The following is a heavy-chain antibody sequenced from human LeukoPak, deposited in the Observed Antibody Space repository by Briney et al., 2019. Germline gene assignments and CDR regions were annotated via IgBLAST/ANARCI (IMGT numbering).Heavy chain of an antibody. D-gene: IGHD6-13*01. CDR2: ISSNGGST. V-gene: IGHV3-64*02. CDR1: GFTFSSYA. Sequence: GGSLRLSCAASGFTFSSYAMHWVRQAPGKGLEYVSAISSNGGSTYYADSVKGRFTISRDNSKNSLYLQMNSLRTEDTALYYCAKEGYSTTFDYWGQGTLVTVSS. CDR3: AKEGYSTTFDY. J-gene: IGHJ4*02.